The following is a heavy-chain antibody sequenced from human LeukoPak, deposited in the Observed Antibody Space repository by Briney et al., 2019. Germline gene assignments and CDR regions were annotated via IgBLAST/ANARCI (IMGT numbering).Heavy chain of an antibody. CDR3: ARRLAAAGGNWFDP. D-gene: IGHD6-13*01. J-gene: IGHJ5*02. V-gene: IGHV4-34*01. CDR1: GGSFSGHY. Sequence: PSETLSLTCAVYGGSFSGHYWSWIRQPPGKGLERIGEINHSGSTNYNPSLKSRVTISVDTSKNQFSLKLSSVTAADTAVYYCARRLAAAGGNWFDPWGQGTLVTVSS. CDR2: INHSGST.